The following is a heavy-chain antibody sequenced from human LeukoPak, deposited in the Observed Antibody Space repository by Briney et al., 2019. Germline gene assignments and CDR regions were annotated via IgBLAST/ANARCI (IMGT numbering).Heavy chain of an antibody. Sequence: GGSLRLSCAASGFTFSSYGMHWVRQAPGKGLEWVAVIWYDGSNKYYADSVKGRFTISIDDSKNTAYLQMNSLKTEDTAVYYCTRDIDYYYGSGSYYNYYGMDVWGQGTTVTVSS. J-gene: IGHJ6*02. D-gene: IGHD3-10*01. CDR1: GFTFSSYG. CDR2: IWYDGSNK. CDR3: TRDIDYYYGSGSYYNYYGMDV. V-gene: IGHV3-33*01.